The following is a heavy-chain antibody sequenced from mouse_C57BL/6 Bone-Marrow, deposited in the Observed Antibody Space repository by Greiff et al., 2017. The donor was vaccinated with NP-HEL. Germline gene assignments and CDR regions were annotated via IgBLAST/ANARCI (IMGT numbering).Heavy chain of an antibody. V-gene: IGHV5-17*01. J-gene: IGHJ2*01. CDR3: ARGPITTVVATFDY. Sequence: EVQVVESGGGLVKPGGSLKLSCAASGFTFSDYGMHWVRQAPEKGLEWVAYISSGSSTIYYADTVKGRFTISRDNAKNTLFLQMTSLRSEDTAMYYCARGPITTVVATFDYWGQGTTLTVSS. CDR2: ISSGSSTI. CDR1: GFTFSDYG. D-gene: IGHD1-1*01.